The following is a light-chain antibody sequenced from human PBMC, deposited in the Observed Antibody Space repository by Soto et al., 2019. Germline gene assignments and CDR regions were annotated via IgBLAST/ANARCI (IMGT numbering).Light chain of an antibody. J-gene: IGKJ5*01. Sequence: IVMTQSASTVSVSPGERVTLSCRASQSVRSNLAWYQQKPGQAPRLVIYAASTRATGIPDRFSGSVSGTEFTLTISSLQSEDFAVYYCQQYTEWPPFTFGQGTLLEIK. CDR3: QQYTEWPPFT. CDR2: AAS. CDR1: QSVRSN. V-gene: IGKV3-15*01.